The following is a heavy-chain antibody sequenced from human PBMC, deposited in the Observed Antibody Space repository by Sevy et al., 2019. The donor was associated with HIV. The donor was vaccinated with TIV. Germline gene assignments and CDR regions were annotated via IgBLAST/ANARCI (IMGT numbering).Heavy chain of an antibody. Sequence: GRSLRLSCAASGFTFDDYGMSWVRQAPGKGLEWVSGINWNGGSTGYADSVKGRFTISRDNAKNSLYLQMNSLRAEDTALYRCARGGYCSSTSCSYGMDVWGQGTTVTVSS. V-gene: IGHV3-20*01. CDR2: INWNGGST. CDR3: ARGGYCSSTSCSYGMDV. J-gene: IGHJ6*02. D-gene: IGHD2-2*01. CDR1: GFTFDDYG.